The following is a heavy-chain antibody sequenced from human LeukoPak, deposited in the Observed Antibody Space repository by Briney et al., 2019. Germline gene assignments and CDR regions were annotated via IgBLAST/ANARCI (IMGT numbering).Heavy chain of an antibody. J-gene: IGHJ5*02. CDR2: ISWHGGST. D-gene: IGHD2-15*01. V-gene: IGHV3-43D*03. CDR3: AKDGVVAAFGDNWLDP. CDR1: GLTVTKNY. Sequence: GGSLRLSCVVSGLTVTKNYISWVRQAPGKGLEWVSLISWHGGSTSYADSVKGRFTISRDNSENSLYLQMNSLTTEDTALYYCAKDGVVAAFGDNWLDPWGQGTLVTVSS.